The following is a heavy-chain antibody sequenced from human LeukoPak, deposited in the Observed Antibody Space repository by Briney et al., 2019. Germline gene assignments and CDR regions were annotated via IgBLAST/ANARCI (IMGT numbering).Heavy chain of an antibody. D-gene: IGHD4/OR15-4a*01. CDR3: ARAPFMVSGMDV. V-gene: IGHV1-18*04. CDR1: GYTFTSYG. Sequence: ASVNASCKASGYTFTSYGISWVRQAPGRGLEWMGWISAYNGNTNYAQKLQGRVTMTTDTSTSTAYMELRSLRSDDTAVYYCARAPFMVSGMDVWGKGTTVTVSS. CDR2: ISAYNGNT. J-gene: IGHJ6*04.